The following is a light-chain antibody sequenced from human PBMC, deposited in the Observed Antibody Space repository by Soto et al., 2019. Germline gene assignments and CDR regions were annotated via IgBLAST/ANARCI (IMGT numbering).Light chain of an antibody. J-gene: IGLJ3*02. CDR1: SSDVGTYNL. CDR2: EVD. CDR3: SSFTNTNSLEDWV. V-gene: IGLV2-14*02. Sequence: QSVLTQPASVSESPGQSITISCTGTSSDVGTYNLVSWYQQHPGRAPKLIIYEVDSRTSGISDRFSGSKSGNTASLTISGLQPEDEADYYCSSFTNTNSLEDWVFGGGTKLTVL.